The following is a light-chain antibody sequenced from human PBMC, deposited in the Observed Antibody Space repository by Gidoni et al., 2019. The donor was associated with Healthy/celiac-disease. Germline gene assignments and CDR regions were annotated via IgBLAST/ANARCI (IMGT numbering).Light chain of an antibody. Sequence: DIQMTQSPSSLSASVGDRVTITCQASQDISNYLNWYQQKPGKATKLLIYDASNLETGVPSMFSGSGSGTDFTFTIRSLQPEDIATYYCQQYDNLPFTFGPGTKVDIK. CDR2: DAS. CDR3: QQYDNLPFT. CDR1: QDISNY. V-gene: IGKV1-33*01. J-gene: IGKJ3*01.